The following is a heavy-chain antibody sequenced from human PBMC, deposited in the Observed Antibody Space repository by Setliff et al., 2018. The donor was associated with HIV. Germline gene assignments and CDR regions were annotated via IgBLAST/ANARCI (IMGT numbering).Heavy chain of an antibody. Sequence: SETLSLTCTVSGGSISSHYWSWIRQPPGKGLEWIGSIYYSGSTNYNPSLKSRVTISVDTSKNQFSLKMTSVTAADTALYYCAISIVGVTSEMYWAQGTLVTVS. V-gene: IGHV4-59*11. CDR2: IYYSGST. CDR3: AISIVGVTSEMY. CDR1: GGSISSHY. D-gene: IGHD2-21*02. J-gene: IGHJ4*02.